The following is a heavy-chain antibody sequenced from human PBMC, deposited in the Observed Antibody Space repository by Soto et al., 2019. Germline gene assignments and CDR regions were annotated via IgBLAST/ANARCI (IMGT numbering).Heavy chain of an antibody. CDR2: IYYSGST. J-gene: IGHJ5*02. V-gene: IGHV4-30-4*01. CDR3: ARAETTVRYWFDP. D-gene: IGHD4-4*01. Sequence: SETLSLTCTVSGGSISSGDYYWSWIRQPPGNGLEWIGYIYYSGSTYYNPSLKSRVTISVDTSKNQFSLKLSSVTAADTAVYYCARAETTVRYWFDPWGQGTLVTVSS. CDR1: GGSISSGDYY.